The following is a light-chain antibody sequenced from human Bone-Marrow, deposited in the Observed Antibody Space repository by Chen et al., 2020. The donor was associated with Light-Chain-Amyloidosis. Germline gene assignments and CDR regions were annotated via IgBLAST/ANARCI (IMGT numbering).Light chain of an antibody. V-gene: IGLV3-21*02. Sequence: SHVLTPPSSVSVAPGQKATIASGGNNIGSRSVHWYQLTPGQAPRLVVYDDSYRPSGIPERLSGSNSGNTATLTISRVEAGDEADYYCQVWDRSSDRPVFGGGTKLTVL. J-gene: IGLJ3*02. CDR1: NIGSRS. CDR2: DDS. CDR3: QVWDRSSDRPV.